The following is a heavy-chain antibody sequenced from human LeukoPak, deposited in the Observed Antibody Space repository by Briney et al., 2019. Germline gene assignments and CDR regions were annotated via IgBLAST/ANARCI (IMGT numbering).Heavy chain of an antibody. CDR3: ARGTIAVAGTRYYYYGMDV. CDR1: GGSFSGYY. CDR2: SNLSGSS. D-gene: IGHD6-19*01. V-gene: IGHV4-34*01. Sequence: SETLSLTCAVYGGSFSGYYWSWIRQPPGKGLEWIGESNLSGSSNYYPSLNSRVTISVGTSKNQFSLTLSSVTAADTAVYYCARGTIAVAGTRYYYYGMDVWGQGTTVTVSS. J-gene: IGHJ6*02.